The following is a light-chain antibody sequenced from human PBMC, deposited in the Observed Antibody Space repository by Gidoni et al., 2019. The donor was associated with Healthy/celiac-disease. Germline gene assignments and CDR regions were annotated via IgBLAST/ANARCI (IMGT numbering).Light chain of an antibody. J-gene: IGKJ4*01. CDR2: WAS. V-gene: IGKV4-1*01. CDR1: QSVLYSSNNKNY. Sequence: DIVMTQSPDSLAVSLGERATINCKSSQSVLYSSNNKNYLAWYQQHPGQPPKLLIYWASTRESGVPDRFSGSGSGTDFPLTISSLQAEDVAVYYCQQYYSTPLTFGGGTKVEIK. CDR3: QQYYSTPLT.